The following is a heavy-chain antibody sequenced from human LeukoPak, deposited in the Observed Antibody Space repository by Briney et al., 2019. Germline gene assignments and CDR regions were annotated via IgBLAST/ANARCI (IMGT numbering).Heavy chain of an antibody. D-gene: IGHD3-10*01. CDR1: GGSISSYY. CDR2: IYYSGST. J-gene: IGHJ4*02. CDR3: ARTRGGSSPIFDY. V-gene: IGHV4-59*01. Sequence: SETLSLTCTVSGGSISSYYWSWIRQPPGKGLEWIGYIYYSGSTNYNPSLQSRVTISVDTSKNQFSLKLSSVTAADTAVYYCARTRGGSSPIFDYWGQGTLVTVSS.